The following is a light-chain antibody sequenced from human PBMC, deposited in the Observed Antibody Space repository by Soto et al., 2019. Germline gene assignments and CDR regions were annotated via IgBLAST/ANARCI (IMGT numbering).Light chain of an antibody. CDR3: QSYDSNFLGVI. CDR1: NSNIGAGYD. CDR2: NNT. Sequence: QLLLTQPPSVSGAPGQRVTISCTGSNSNIGAGYDVHWYQHFPGTAPRLLIYNNTNRPSGVPDRFSGSKSGTSASLAITGLQAEDEADYYCQSYDSNFLGVIFGVGTKLTVL. V-gene: IGLV1-40*01. J-gene: IGLJ2*01.